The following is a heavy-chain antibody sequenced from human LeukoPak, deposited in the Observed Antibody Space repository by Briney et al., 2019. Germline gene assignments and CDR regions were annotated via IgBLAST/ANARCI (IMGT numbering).Heavy chain of an antibody. CDR2: ISSSGNT. J-gene: IGHJ4*02. CDR1: GGSISSPPYD. V-gene: IGHV4-39*01. D-gene: IGHD5-24*01. CDR3: ARHLSQGDGNKRGFDN. Sequence: KPSETLSLTCTVSGGSISSPPYDWGWIRQPPGKGLEYIGSISSSGNTYYNASLQSRVTISVDASKNQFSLKLGPVTAADTAVYFCARHLSQGDGNKRGFDNWGQGTLVTVSS.